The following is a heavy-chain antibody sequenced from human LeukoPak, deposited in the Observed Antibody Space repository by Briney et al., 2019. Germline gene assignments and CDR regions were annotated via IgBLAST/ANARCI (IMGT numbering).Heavy chain of an antibody. V-gene: IGHV3-72*01. J-gene: IGHJ4*02. Sequence: PGGSLRLSCAVSGFTFSDHFLDWVRQAPGKGLEWVGRSRNKAKSYTTEYGASVKGRFTISRDDSKSTLYLQMNSLKTEDTAVYYCARVGSVAGSDYLDYWGQGTPVTVSS. CDR2: SRNKAKSYTT. CDR1: GFTFSDHF. CDR3: ARVGSVAGSDYLDY. D-gene: IGHD6-19*01.